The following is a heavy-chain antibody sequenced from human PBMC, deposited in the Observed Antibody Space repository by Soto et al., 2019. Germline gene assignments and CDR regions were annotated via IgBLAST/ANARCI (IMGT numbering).Heavy chain of an antibody. CDR1: GGSISSSSYY. Sequence: PSETLSLTCTVSGGSISSSSYYWGWIRQPPGKGLEWIGSIYYSGSTYYNPSLKSRVTISVDTSKNQFSLKLSSVTAADTAVYYCASRMITFGGVIVIWGWFDPWGQGTLVTVSS. V-gene: IGHV4-39*01. J-gene: IGHJ5*02. D-gene: IGHD3-16*02. CDR2: IYYSGST. CDR3: ASRMITFGGVIVIWGWFDP.